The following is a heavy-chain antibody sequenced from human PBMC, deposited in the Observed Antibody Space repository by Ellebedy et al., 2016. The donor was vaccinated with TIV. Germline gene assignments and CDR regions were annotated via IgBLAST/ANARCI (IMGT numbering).Heavy chain of an antibody. D-gene: IGHD2-15*01. Sequence: PGGSLRLSCAASGFTFSTYGMHWVRQAPGKGLEWVAIIWYDGDIKQYADSVKGRFTISRDNSKNTLYLQMNSLRVEDTAVYYCARGGYCSGGNCYSGWFDPWGQGTLVTVSA. CDR1: GFTFSTYG. V-gene: IGHV3-33*01. J-gene: IGHJ5*02. CDR3: ARGGYCSGGNCYSGWFDP. CDR2: IWYDGDIK.